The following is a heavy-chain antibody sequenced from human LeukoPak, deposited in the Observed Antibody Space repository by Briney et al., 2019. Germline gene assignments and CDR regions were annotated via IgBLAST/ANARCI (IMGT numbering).Heavy chain of an antibody. Sequence: GGSMRLSCAASGFTFRSYAMSWVRQAPGKGLEWVSGLSGSGVSTYYADSVKGRFTISRDNSKNTLYLQMNSLRVEDTAVYYCAKVEQWQYFDYWGQGTLVTVSS. CDR3: AKVEQWQYFDY. D-gene: IGHD6-19*01. J-gene: IGHJ4*02. V-gene: IGHV3-23*01. CDR1: GFTFRSYA. CDR2: LSGSGVST.